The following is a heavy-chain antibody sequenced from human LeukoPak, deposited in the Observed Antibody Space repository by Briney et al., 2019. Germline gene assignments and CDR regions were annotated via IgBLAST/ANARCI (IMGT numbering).Heavy chain of an antibody. CDR1: GFTVSSNY. CDR3: ARVDPSLVGATDC. V-gene: IGHV3-66*01. CDR2: IYNGGST. D-gene: IGHD1-26*01. J-gene: IGHJ4*02. Sequence: GGSLRLSCVASGFTVSSNYMSWVRQAPGKGLEWVSVIYNGGSTYYADSVKGRFTISGDNSKNTLYLQMNSLRAEDTAVYYCARVDPSLVGATDCWGQGTLVTVSS.